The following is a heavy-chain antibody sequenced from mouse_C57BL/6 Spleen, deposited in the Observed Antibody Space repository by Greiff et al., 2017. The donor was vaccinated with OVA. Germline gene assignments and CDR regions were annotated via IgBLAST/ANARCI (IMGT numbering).Heavy chain of an antibody. CDR1: GYTFTGYW. CDR2: ILPGSGST. Sequence: VQLQESGAELMKPGASVKLSCKATGYTFTGYWIEWVKQRPGHGLEWIGEILPGSGSTNYNEKFKGKATFTADTSSNTAYMQLSSLTTEDSAIYDGARSRVLGYDYDDWYFDVWGTGTTVTVSS. V-gene: IGHV1-9*01. J-gene: IGHJ1*03. D-gene: IGHD2-4*01. CDR3: ARSRVLGYDYDDWYFDV.